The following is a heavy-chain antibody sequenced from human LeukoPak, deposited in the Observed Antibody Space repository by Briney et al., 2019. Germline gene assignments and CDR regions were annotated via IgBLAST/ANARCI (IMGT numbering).Heavy chain of an antibody. CDR1: GYTLTELS. Sequence: ASVKVSCKVSGYTLTELSMHWVRQAPGKGLEWMGGFDPEDGETIYAQKFQGSVTMTEDTSTDTAYMELSSLRSEDTAVYYCTMVVVTAIGAFDIWGQGTMVTVSS. J-gene: IGHJ3*02. CDR2: FDPEDGET. CDR3: TMVVVTAIGAFDI. D-gene: IGHD2-21*02. V-gene: IGHV1-24*01.